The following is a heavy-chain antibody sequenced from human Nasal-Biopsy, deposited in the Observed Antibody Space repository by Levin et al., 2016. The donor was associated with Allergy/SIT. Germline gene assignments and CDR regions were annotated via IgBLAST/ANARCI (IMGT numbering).Heavy chain of an antibody. V-gene: IGHV3-11*06. CDR2: INSTGRDT. CDR3: VKTARRADY. Sequence: GGSLRLSCAASGFTFTDYYMSWIRQAPGRGLEFLSYINSTGRDTNYADSVKGRFTISRDNTKNSVYLQMNSLRAEDTAVYYCVKTARRADYWGQGTLVTVSS. D-gene: IGHD6-25*01. CDR1: GFTFTDYY. J-gene: IGHJ4*02.